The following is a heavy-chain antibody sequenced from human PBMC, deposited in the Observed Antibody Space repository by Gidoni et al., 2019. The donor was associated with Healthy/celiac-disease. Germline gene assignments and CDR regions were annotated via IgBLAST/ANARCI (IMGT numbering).Heavy chain of an antibody. J-gene: IGHJ6*02. CDR1: GFPFSSYG. Sequence: VQLVESGGGVVQPGRSLRLSCAASGFPFSSYGMHWVRQAPGKGLEWVAVIWYDGSNKYYADSVKGRFTISRDNSKNTLYLQMNSLRAEDTAVYYCARGPTGIQSMDVWGQGTTVTVSS. CDR2: IWYDGSNK. CDR3: ARGPTGIQSMDV. V-gene: IGHV3-33*01. D-gene: IGHD1-1*01.